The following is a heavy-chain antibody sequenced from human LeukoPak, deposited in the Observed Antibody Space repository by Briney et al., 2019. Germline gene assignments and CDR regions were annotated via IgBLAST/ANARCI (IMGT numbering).Heavy chain of an antibody. CDR3: ARAQQRKPGDY. J-gene: IGHJ4*02. Sequence: SETLSLTCTVSGGSISSYYWSWIRQPPGKGLEWIGSIYYSGSTYYNPSLKSRVTISVDTSKNQFSLKLSSVTAADTAVYYCARAQQRKPGDYWGQGTLVTVSS. D-gene: IGHD1-14*01. V-gene: IGHV4-39*07. CDR2: IYYSGST. CDR1: GGSISSYY.